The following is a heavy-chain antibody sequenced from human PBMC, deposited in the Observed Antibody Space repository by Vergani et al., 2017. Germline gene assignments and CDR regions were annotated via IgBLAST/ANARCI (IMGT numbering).Heavy chain of an antibody. V-gene: IGHV1-8*01. CDR1: GYTFTSYD. CDR2: MNPNSGNT. Sequence: QVQLVQSGAEVKKPGASVKVSCKASGYTFTSYDINWVRQATGQGLEWMGWMNPNSGNTGYAQKFQGRVTMTRNTSISTAYMELSSLRSEDTAVYYCAICPGKDTAMAFDIWGQGTMVTVSS. D-gene: IGHD5-18*01. CDR3: AICPGKDTAMAFDI. J-gene: IGHJ3*02.